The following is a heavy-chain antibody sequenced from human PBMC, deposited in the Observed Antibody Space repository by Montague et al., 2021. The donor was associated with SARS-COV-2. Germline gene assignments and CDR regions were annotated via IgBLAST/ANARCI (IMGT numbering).Heavy chain of an antibody. V-gene: IGHV4-61*08. J-gene: IGHJ3*02. CDR1: GGSVTSGDYY. Sequence: SETLSLTCTVSGGSVTSGDYYWTWIRQPPGKGLEWIGYIYNTGRTNYNPSLKSRVTISMDTSKNQFSLKVDSVSAADTAVYYCATGMPAYDAFDIWGQGTMVTVSS. D-gene: IGHD2-2*01. CDR2: IYNTGRT. CDR3: ATGMPAYDAFDI.